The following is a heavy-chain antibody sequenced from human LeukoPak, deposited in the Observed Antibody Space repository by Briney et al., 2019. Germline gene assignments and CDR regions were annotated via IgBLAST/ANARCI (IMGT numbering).Heavy chain of an antibody. CDR2: IKEDGSDK. D-gene: IGHD6-13*01. CDR3: ARDSGWFRFDS. Sequence: GGSLRLSCAASGFTFSTYWMTWVRQAPGKGLEWVANIKEDGSDKYYVDSVKGRFTISRDNAKSSLYLQMNGLRAEDTAVYFCARDSGWFRFDSWGQGTLVTVSS. J-gene: IGHJ4*02. V-gene: IGHV3-7*03. CDR1: GFTFSTYW.